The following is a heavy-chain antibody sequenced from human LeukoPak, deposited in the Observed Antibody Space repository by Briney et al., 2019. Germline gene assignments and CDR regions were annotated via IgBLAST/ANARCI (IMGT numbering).Heavy chain of an antibody. CDR1: GYTFTGYY. V-gene: IGHV1-18*04. Sequence: ASVKVSCKASGYTFTGYYMHWVRQAPGQGLEWMGWISAYNGNTNYAQKLQGRVTMTTDTSTSTAYMELRSLRSDDTAVYYCAREAILYCSGGSCSYYFDYWGQGTLVTVSS. J-gene: IGHJ4*02. CDR3: AREAILYCSGGSCSYYFDY. CDR2: ISAYNGNT. D-gene: IGHD2-15*01.